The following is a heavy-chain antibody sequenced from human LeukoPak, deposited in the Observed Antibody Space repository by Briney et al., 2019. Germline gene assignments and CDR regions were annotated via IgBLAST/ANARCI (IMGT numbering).Heavy chain of an antibody. CDR3: ARSIVARPNYYLDV. J-gene: IGHJ6*03. D-gene: IGHD2-15*01. V-gene: IGHV4-4*07. Sequence: SETLSLTCTVSGASITNYYWNWIRQLAGKGLEWIGRIYTSGGTNYNPSLKTRVTMSVDTSKNHFSLKLNSVTAADTAVFYCARSIVARPNYYLDVWGKGITVTVSS. CDR1: GASITNYY. CDR2: IYTSGGT.